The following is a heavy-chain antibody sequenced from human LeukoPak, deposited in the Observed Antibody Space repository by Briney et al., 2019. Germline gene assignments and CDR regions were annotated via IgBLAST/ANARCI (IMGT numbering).Heavy chain of an antibody. J-gene: IGHJ6*02. V-gene: IGHV3-23*01. CDR3: AKDLGIVVVPAAITYYYYGMDV. Sequence: PGGPLRLSCAASGFTFSTYAMSWVRQAPGKGLEWVSAISGSGGSTYYADSVKGRFTISRDNSKNTLYLQMNSLRAEDTAVHYCAKDLGIVVVPAAITYYYYGMDVWGQGTTVTVSS. CDR2: ISGSGGST. D-gene: IGHD2-2*02. CDR1: GFTFSTYA.